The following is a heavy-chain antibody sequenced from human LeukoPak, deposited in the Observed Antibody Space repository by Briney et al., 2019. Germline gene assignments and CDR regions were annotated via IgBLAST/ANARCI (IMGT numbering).Heavy chain of an antibody. CDR2: XSGSGGST. Sequence: PXGSXXXSXXASGXTFSSYAMSWVRQAPGKGXXXXSAXSGSGGSTYYADSVKGRFTISRDNSKSTLYLQMNSLRAEDTAVYYCARESNGPDYHYYYYMDVWGKGTTVTVSS. J-gene: IGHJ6*03. D-gene: IGHD2-8*01. CDR3: ARESNGPDYHYYYYMDV. V-gene: IGHV3-23*01. CDR1: GXTFSSYA.